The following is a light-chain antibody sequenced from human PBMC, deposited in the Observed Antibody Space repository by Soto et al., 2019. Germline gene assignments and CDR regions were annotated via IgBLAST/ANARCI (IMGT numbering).Light chain of an antibody. Sequence: QSALTQPASVSGSPGQSITISCTGTNSDIGDYNYVSWYQQHPGKAPKLMIYDVSNRPSGVSDRLSGSKSGNTASLTISGLQAEDEADYYCSSYTSSSTVVFGGGTKLTVL. CDR3: SSYTSSSTVV. CDR2: DVS. J-gene: IGLJ2*01. CDR1: NSDIGDYNY. V-gene: IGLV2-14*01.